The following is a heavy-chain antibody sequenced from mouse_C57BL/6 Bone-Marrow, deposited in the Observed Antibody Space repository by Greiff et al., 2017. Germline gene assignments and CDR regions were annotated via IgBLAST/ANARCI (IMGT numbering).Heavy chain of an antibody. J-gene: IGHJ1*03. CDR3: AKSSTTMVPAYWYFDV. D-gene: IGHD2-1*01. CDR2: IWGDGST. CDR1: GFSLPSYG. V-gene: IGHV2-3*01. Sequence: QVQLKESGPGLVAPSQSLSITCTVSGFSLPSYGVSWVRPPPGKGLEWLGVIWGDGSTNYHSALISRLSISKDNSKSQVFLRLNRLQTDDTATDYWAKSSTTMVPAYWYFDVWGTGTTVTVSS.